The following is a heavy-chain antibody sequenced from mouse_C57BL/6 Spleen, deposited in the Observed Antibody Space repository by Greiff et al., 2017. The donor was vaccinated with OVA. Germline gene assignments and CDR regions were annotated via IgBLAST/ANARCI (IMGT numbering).Heavy chain of an antibody. CDR2: INPSTGGT. J-gene: IGHJ3*01. CDR1: GYSFTGYY. D-gene: IGHD2-4*01. Sequence: VQLKQSGPELVKPGASVKISCKASGYSFTGYYMNWVKQSPEKSLEWIGEINPSTGGTTYNQKFKAKATLTVDKSSSTAYMQLKSLTSEDSAVYYCARAYDYDGVFAYWGQGTLVTVSA. V-gene: IGHV1-42*01. CDR3: ARAYDYDGVFAY.